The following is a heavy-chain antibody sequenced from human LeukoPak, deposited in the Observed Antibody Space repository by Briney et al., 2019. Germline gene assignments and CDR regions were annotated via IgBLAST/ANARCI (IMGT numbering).Heavy chain of an antibody. D-gene: IGHD5-12*01. J-gene: IGHJ4*02. Sequence: PGGSLRLSCAASGFTFSSYSMNWVRQAPGKGLEWASYISSSSSTIYYADSVKGRFTISRDNAKNSLYLQMNSLRAEDTAVYYCARDGLSGYAPVPFDYWGQGTLVTVSS. CDR2: ISSSSSTI. CDR1: GFTFSSYS. V-gene: IGHV3-48*04. CDR3: ARDGLSGYAPVPFDY.